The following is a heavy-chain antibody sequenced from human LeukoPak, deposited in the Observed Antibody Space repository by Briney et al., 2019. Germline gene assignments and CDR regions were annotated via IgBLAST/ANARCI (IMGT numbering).Heavy chain of an antibody. CDR2: ISAYNGNT. CDR3: AGDIVVVPAARPNYYMDV. J-gene: IGHJ6*03. Sequence: ASVKVSCKASGYTFTSYGISWVRQAPGQGLEWMGWISAYNGNTNYAQKLQGRVTMTTDTSTSTAYMELRSLRSDDTAVYYCAGDIVVVPAARPNYYMDVWGKGTTVTVSS. V-gene: IGHV1-18*01. D-gene: IGHD2-2*01. CDR1: GYTFTSYG.